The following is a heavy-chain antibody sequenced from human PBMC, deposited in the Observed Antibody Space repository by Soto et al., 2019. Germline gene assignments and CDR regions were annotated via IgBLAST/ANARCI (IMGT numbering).Heavy chain of an antibody. Sequence: EASVKVSCKASGFTFTSSAVQWVRQARGQRLEWIGWIVVGSGNTNYAQKFQERVTITRDMSTSTAYMELSSLRSEDTAVYYCAAEWYSGSYLQDYWGQGTLVTVSS. J-gene: IGHJ4*02. CDR2: IVVGSGNT. CDR3: AAEWYSGSYLQDY. V-gene: IGHV1-58*01. D-gene: IGHD1-26*01. CDR1: GFTFTSSA.